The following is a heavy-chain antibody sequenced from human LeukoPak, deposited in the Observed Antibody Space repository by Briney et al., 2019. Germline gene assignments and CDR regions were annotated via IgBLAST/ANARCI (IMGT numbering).Heavy chain of an antibody. CDR1: GFSFSGYA. J-gene: IGHJ4*02. CDR3: ASQEGPYCSGGTCYVGFDY. Sequence: GGSLRLSCAASGFSFSGYAMNWVRQPPGKGLEWVSSISGSGGSTFYADSVKGRFTISRDNSKNTLYLQMNSLRADDTAVYYCASQEGPYCSGGTCYVGFDYWGQGTLVTVSS. D-gene: IGHD2-15*01. V-gene: IGHV3-23*01. CDR2: ISGSGGST.